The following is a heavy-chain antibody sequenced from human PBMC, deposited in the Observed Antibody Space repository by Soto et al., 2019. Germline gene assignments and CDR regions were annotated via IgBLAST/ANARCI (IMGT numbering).Heavy chain of an antibody. J-gene: IGHJ4*02. D-gene: IGHD1-26*01. CDR2: ISDSGGST. Sequence: EVQVLESGGGLVQPGGSLRLSCSASGVNFRNFAMGLVRQAPGQGPEWVSSISDSGGSTYYAESVKGRLTISRDNSKNTLYRKMNSRGAVDTAVYYCEKESGADIGDYYDYRGQGTQVSVS. CDR1: GVNFRNFA. V-gene: IGHV3-23*01. CDR3: EKESGADIGDYYDY.